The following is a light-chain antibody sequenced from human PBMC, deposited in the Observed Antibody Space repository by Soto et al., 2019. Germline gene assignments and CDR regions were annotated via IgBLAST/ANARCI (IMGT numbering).Light chain of an antibody. CDR1: QSISSY. CDR2: AAS. V-gene: IGKV1-39*01. J-gene: IGKJ1*01. CDR3: HQSYSTLWT. Sequence: DIQMTQSPSSLSASVGDRVTITCRASQSISSYLNWYQQKPGKAPYLLIYAASSLQSGVPSRFSGSGSGTDFTLTINRLQPEDFATYYCHQSYSTLWTFGQGPQVEIK.